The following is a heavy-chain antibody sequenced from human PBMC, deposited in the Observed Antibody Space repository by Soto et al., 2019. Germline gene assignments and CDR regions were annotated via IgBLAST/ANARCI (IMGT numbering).Heavy chain of an antibody. V-gene: IGHV3-23*01. Sequence: EVQLLESGGGLVQPGGSLRLSCAASGFTFSSYAMSWVRQAPGKGLEWVSAISGSGGSTYYADSVKGRFTISRDNSKNTLDLQMNSVRAEDTAVYYCAKMVKGGGGVVGPGCAYWGQGILVTVSS. D-gene: IGHD1-26*01. CDR3: AKMVKGGGGVVGPGCAY. J-gene: IGHJ4*02. CDR2: ISGSGGST. CDR1: GFTFSSYA.